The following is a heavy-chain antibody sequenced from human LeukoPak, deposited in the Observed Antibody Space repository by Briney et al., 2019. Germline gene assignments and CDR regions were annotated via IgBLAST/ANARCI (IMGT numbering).Heavy chain of an antibody. CDR1: EFTFSSYA. CDR2: VRYDGSNE. Sequence: GGSLRLPCAASEFTFSSYAMHWVRQAPGKGLEWVAFVRYDGSNENYADSVKGRFTSSRDNSKNTLYLQMNSLRAEDTAVYYCAKQYFDYSYYYYYYMDVWGKGTTVTISS. J-gene: IGHJ6*03. CDR3: AKQYFDYSYYYYYYMDV. D-gene: IGHD3-9*01. V-gene: IGHV3-30*02.